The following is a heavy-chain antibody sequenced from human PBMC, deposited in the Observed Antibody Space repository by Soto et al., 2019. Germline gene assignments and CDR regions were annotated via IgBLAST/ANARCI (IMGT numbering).Heavy chain of an antibody. D-gene: IGHD3-22*01. V-gene: IGHV1-69*12. J-gene: IGHJ3*02. CDR1: GGTFSSYA. Sequence: QVRLVQSGAEVKKPGSSVKVSCKASGGTFSSYAISWVRQAPGQGLEWMGGIIPIFGTANYAQKFQGRVTSTADESTSTAYMELSSLRSEDTAVYYCARGPDYYDSSAPADAFDIWGQGTMVTVSS. CDR3: ARGPDYYDSSAPADAFDI. CDR2: IIPIFGTA.